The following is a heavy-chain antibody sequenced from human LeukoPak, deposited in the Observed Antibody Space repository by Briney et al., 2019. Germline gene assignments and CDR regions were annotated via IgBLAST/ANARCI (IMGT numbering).Heavy chain of an antibody. CDR1: GFTFSNHG. CDR2: IWYDGSNK. Sequence: GGSLRLSCAASGFTFSNHGMHWVRQAPGKGPEWVALIWYDGSNKYYGDSVKGRFTISRDNSKNTVYLQRNSLRAEDTGVYYCARDSSSSLDYWGQGTLVTVSS. D-gene: IGHD6-6*01. CDR3: ARDSSSSLDY. J-gene: IGHJ4*02. V-gene: IGHV3-33*01.